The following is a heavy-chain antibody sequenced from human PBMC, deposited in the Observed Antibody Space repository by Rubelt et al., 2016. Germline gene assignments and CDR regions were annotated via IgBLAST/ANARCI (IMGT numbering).Heavy chain of an antibody. Sequence: QVQLQESGPGLVKPSETLSLTCTVSGYSISSGYYWGWIRQPPGKGLEWIGSIYHSGSTYYKPSLKSRVTISVDTSKNKFSLKLTPLTAADTAVYYCARLIAAVFVDSWGQGTLVTVSS. CDR3: ARLIAAVFVDS. D-gene: IGHD6-13*01. J-gene: IGHJ4*02. V-gene: IGHV4-38-2*02. CDR1: GYSISSGYY. CDR2: IYHSGST.